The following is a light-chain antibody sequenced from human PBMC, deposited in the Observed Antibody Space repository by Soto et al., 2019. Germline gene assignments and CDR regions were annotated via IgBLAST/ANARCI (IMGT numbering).Light chain of an antibody. CDR2: DAS. CDR3: LQDYNYPWT. Sequence: IQRPQTPSTLSASLGDRVTITCRASQSISSGLAWYQQKPGKAPKVLIYDASSLQSGVPSRFSGSGSGTEFTLTISSLQPEDFATYYCLQDYNYPWTFGQGTKVDIK. J-gene: IGKJ1*01. V-gene: IGKV1-5*01. CDR1: QSISSG.